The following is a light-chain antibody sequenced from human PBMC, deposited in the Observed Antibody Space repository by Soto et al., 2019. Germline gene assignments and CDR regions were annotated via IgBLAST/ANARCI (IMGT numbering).Light chain of an antibody. CDR1: QTGIRY. CDR3: QHSYSTLFT. V-gene: IGKV1-39*01. Sequence: QMTQFPSSLSASVGDRVTITCRAGQTGIRYLNWYQQKPGRGPNLPIYPVSNLQSRLPSRFPGSGSGTDFTLTISDPQPQDFATYYCQHSYSTLFTFGPGTKVQIK. CDR2: PVS. J-gene: IGKJ3*01.